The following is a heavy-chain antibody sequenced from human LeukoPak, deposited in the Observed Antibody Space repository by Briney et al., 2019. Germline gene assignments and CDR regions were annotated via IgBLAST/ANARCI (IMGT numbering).Heavy chain of an antibody. CDR3: ARVKATAIGDY. D-gene: IGHD5-18*01. CDR2: ISSSSNII. V-gene: IGHV3-48*03. J-gene: IGHJ4*02. CDR1: GFTFSNYE. Sequence: PGGSLRLSCAASGFTFSNYEMNWVRQAPGEGLEWVSYISSSSNIIYYADSVRGRFTISRDNAKNSLYLQMNSLRAEDTAIYYCARVKATAIGDYWGQGTLVTVSS.